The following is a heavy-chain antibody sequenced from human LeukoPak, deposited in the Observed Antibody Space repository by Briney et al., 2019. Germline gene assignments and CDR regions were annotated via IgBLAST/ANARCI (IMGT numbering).Heavy chain of an antibody. CDR2: TYYRSKWYN. CDR3: ARGAAVAGTVRYYYGMDV. CDR1: GDSVSSNSAA. J-gene: IGHJ6*02. V-gene: IGHV6-1*01. D-gene: IGHD6-19*01. Sequence: KPSQTLSLTCAISGDSVSSNSAAWNWIRQSPSRGLEWLGRTYYRSKWYNDYAVSVKSRITINPDTSKNQFSLQLNSVTPEDTAVYYCARGAAVAGTVRYYYGMDVWGQGTTVTVSS.